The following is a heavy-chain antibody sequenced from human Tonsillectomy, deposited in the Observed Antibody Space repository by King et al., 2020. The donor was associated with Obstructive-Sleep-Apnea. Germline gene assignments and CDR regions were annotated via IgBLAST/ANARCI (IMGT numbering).Heavy chain of an antibody. V-gene: IGHV3-74*01. D-gene: IGHD2-2*01. CDR2: INSDGSTT. J-gene: IGHJ6*02. Sequence: VQLVESGGGLVQPGGSLRLSCAASGFTFSSYWMHWVRQAPGKGLVWVSRINSDGSTTTYADSVKGRFTISRDNAKNTLHLQMSSLRAEDTAVYFCARDRDCRSTSCFFGIDVWGQGTTVTVSS. CDR3: ARDRDCRSTSCFFGIDV. CDR1: GFTFSSYW.